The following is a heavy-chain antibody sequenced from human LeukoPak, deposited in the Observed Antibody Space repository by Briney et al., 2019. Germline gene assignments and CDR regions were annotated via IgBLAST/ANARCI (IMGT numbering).Heavy chain of an antibody. CDR1: GFTFGDFY. V-gene: IGHV3-11*04. J-gene: IGHJ4*02. CDR2: ISSSTTTT. D-gene: IGHD3-22*01. Sequence: GGSLRLSCAASGFTFGDFYMSWIRQAPGKGLEWISFISSSTTTTYYADSVKGRFTISRDNAKNSLYLQMNSLRAEDTAIYYCARDKNYYDSSGRRKVTDYWGQGTLVTVSS. CDR3: ARDKNYYDSSGRRKVTDY.